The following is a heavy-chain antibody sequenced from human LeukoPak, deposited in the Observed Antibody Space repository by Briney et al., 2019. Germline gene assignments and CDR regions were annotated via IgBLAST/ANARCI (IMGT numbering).Heavy chain of an antibody. CDR3: AKIGANVGF. V-gene: IGHV3-48*01. D-gene: IGHD4/OR15-4a*01. CDR2: ISSSSSTI. CDR1: GFTFSIYS. Sequence: GGSLRLSCAASGFTFSIYSMNWVRQAPGKGLEWVSYISSSSSTIHYADSVKGRFTISRDNSKNTLYLQMNSLRAEDTAVYYCAKIGANVGFWGQGTLVTVSS. J-gene: IGHJ4*02.